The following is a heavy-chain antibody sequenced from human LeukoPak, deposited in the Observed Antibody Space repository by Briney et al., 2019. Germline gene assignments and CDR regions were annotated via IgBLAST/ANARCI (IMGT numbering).Heavy chain of an antibody. Sequence: PGGSLRLSCAASGFTFSSYWMSWVRQAPGKGLEWVANIEQDGSEKYYVDSVKGRFIISRDNAKKTLYLQMNSLRGDDTAVYYCARVYWSGYSSRYYYGMDVWGQETTVTVSS. J-gene: IGHJ6*02. CDR1: GFTFSSYW. D-gene: IGHD3-3*01. V-gene: IGHV3-7*01. CDR2: IEQDGSEK. CDR3: ARVYWSGYSSRYYYGMDV.